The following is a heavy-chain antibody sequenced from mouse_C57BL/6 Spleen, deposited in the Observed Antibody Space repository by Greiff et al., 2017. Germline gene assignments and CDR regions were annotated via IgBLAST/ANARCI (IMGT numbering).Heavy chain of an antibody. Sequence: DVHLVESGGGLVKPGGSLKLSCAASGFTFSSYAMSWVRQTPEKRLEWVATISDGGSYTYYPDNVKGRFTISRDNAKNNLYLQMSHLKSEDTAMYYCARGETKDYAMDYWGQGTSVTVSS. CDR1: GFTFSSYA. J-gene: IGHJ4*01. CDR3: ARGETKDYAMDY. V-gene: IGHV5-4*01. CDR2: ISDGGSYT. D-gene: IGHD1-3*01.